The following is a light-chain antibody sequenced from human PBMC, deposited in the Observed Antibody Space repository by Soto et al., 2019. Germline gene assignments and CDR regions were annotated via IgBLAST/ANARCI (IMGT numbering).Light chain of an antibody. V-gene: IGKV3-20*01. CDR3: QQYGSSPST. CDR1: QSVTSSY. Sequence: EIVLTQSPGTLSLSPGERATLSCRASQSVTSSYLAWYQQTPGQAPRLLIYVASTRATGIPDRFSGSGSDTDFTLTISTLEPEEFAVYYCQQYGSSPSTFGQGTKVEIK. J-gene: IGKJ1*01. CDR2: VAS.